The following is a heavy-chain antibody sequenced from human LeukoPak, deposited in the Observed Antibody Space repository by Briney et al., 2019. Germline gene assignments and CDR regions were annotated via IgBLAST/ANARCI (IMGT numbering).Heavy chain of an antibody. J-gene: IGHJ4*02. CDR3: ARAHRQLERLGRYYFDY. Sequence: ASVKVSCKASGYTFTGYYMHWMRQAPGQGLEWMGWINPNSGGTNYAQKFQGRVTITADESTSTAYMELSSLRSEDTAVYYCARAHRQLERLGRYYFDYWGQGTLVTVSS. D-gene: IGHD1-1*01. V-gene: IGHV1-2*02. CDR1: GYTFTGYY. CDR2: INPNSGGT.